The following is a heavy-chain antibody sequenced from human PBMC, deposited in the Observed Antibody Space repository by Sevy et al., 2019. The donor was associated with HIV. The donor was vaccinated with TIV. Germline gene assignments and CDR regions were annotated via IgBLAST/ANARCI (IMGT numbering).Heavy chain of an antibody. V-gene: IGHV3-7*03. D-gene: IGHD3-16*02. J-gene: IGHJ4*02. CDR2: IKQDGSEK. CDR3: ARDKFLRLGELSLFYY. Sequence: GGSLRFSCAASGFTFSSYCMSWVRQAPGKGLEWVANIKQDGSEKYYVDSVKGRFTISRDNAKNSLYLQMNSLRAEDTAVYYCARDKFLRLGELSLFYYRGQGTLVTVSS. CDR1: GFTFSSYC.